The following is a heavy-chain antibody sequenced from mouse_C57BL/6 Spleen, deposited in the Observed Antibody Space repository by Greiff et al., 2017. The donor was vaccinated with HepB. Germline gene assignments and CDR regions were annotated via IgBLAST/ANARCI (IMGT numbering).Heavy chain of an antibody. CDR2: IYPGSGST. J-gene: IGHJ4*01. Sequence: VQLQQSGAELVKPGASVKMSCKASGYTFTSYWITWVKQRPGQGLEWIGDIYPGSGSTNYNEKFKSKATLTVDTSSSTAYMQLSSLTSEDSAVYYCARGDYGSPMDYWGQGTSVTVSS. D-gene: IGHD2-2*01. V-gene: IGHV1-55*01. CDR1: GYTFTSYW. CDR3: ARGDYGSPMDY.